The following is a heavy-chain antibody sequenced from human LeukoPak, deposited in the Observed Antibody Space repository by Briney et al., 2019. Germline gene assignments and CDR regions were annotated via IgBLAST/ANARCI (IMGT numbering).Heavy chain of an antibody. CDR2: VNHSGST. Sequence: SETLSLTCAVYGGSFSGYYWSWIRQPPGKGLEWIGEVNHSGSTNYNPSLQSRVTISVDTSKNQFSLKLSSVTAADTAVYYCARGGRLLWFGADNWFDPWGQGTLVTVSS. D-gene: IGHD3-10*01. V-gene: IGHV4-34*01. J-gene: IGHJ5*02. CDR1: GGSFSGYY. CDR3: ARGGRLLWFGADNWFDP.